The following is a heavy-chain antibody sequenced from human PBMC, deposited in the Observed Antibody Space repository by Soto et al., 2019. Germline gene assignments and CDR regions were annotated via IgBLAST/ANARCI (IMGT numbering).Heavy chain of an antibody. V-gene: IGHV4-4*02. CDR3: ASRDTGTSVDY. Sequence: SETLSLTCAVSGGSFTSNNWWTWVRQPPGQGLEWIGEIYRTGSTNYNPSLKSRVTISLDKSENQFSLKVNSLTAADTAVYYCASRDTGTSVDYWGQGTLVTVSS. D-gene: IGHD1-7*01. CDR1: GGSFTSNNW. CDR2: IYRTGST. J-gene: IGHJ4*02.